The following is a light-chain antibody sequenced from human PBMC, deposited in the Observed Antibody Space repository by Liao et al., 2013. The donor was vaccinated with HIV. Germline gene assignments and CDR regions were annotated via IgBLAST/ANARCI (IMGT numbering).Light chain of an antibody. J-gene: IGLJ1*01. CDR2: YDS. CDR1: YIGNKG. Sequence: SYVLSQPPSVSVAPGETATFTCGGNYIGNKGVYWYQQRPGQAPVMVISYDSARPSGIPERFSGSNSGNTATLTISRVEAGDEADYYCHVWDSGSDHYVFGTGTKVTVL. CDR3: HVWDSGSDHYV. V-gene: IGLV3-21*04.